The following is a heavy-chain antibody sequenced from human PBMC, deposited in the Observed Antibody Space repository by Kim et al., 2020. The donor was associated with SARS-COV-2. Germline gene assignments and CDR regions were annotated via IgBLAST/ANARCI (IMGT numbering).Heavy chain of an antibody. D-gene: IGHD3-9*01. Sequence: GVGWETVINTGGSTNNADSVKGRFNISRDNSKNALYLKKNSLKAEDRAVYYCARAYDILTGYLDAFDSWGQGTMGTVSS. CDR3: ARAYDILTGYLDAFDS. V-gene: IGHV3-66*01. CDR2: INTGGST. J-gene: IGHJ3*02.